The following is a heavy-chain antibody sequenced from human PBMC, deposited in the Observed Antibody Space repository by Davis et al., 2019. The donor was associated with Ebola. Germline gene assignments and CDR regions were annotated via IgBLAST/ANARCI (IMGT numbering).Heavy chain of an antibody. CDR1: RFTFRSYS. D-gene: IGHD4-17*01. CDR2: IYSGGST. Sequence: GGSLRLSCAAPRFTFRSYSMNWVRQAPGKGLEWVSVIYSGGSTYYADSVKGRFTISRHNSKNTLYLQMNSLRAEDTAVYYCARDYGDYYYGMDVWGQGTTVTVSS. V-gene: IGHV3-53*04. CDR3: ARDYGDYYYGMDV. J-gene: IGHJ6*02.